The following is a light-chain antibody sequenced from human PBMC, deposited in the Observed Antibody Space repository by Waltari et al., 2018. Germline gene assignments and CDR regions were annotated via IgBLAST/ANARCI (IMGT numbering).Light chain of an antibody. CDR1: KLGDKY. V-gene: IGLV3-1*01. CDR2: QDT. Sequence: SYELTQPPSVSVSPGRTATITCSGDKLGDKYACWYQQKPGQSPLLVIYQDTKRPSGIPERFSGSNSGNTATLTISGTQAVDEADYYCQAWDSSTAVFGGGTELTVL. CDR3: QAWDSSTAV. J-gene: IGLJ2*01.